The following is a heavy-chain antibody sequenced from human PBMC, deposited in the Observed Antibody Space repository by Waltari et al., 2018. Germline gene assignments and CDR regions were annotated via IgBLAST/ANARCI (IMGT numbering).Heavy chain of an antibody. J-gene: IGHJ5*02. D-gene: IGHD1-26*01. CDR3: ARNKIVGATLNWFDP. Sequence: QLQLQESGPGLVKPSETLSLTCTVSGGSISSSSYYWGWIRQPPGKGLEWIGSIYYSGSTYYTPSRKSRVTISVDTSKNQFSLKLSSVTAADPAVYYCARNKIVGATLNWFDPWGQGTLVTVSS. CDR2: IYYSGST. V-gene: IGHV4-39*01. CDR1: GGSISSSSYY.